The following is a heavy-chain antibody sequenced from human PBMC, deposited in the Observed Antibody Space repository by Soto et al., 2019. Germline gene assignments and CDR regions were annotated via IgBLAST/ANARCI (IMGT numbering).Heavy chain of an antibody. Sequence: EVQLLESGGGLVQPGGSLRLSCAVSGFSFSSYALSWLRQAPGKGLEWVSAISLSGSDTYYADSVKGRFTISRDNSKSTLYLQMNSLRDGDTAVYYCGKDWRYFYYWGQGTLVTVSS. CDR3: GKDWRYFYY. J-gene: IGHJ4*02. CDR1: GFSFSSYA. D-gene: IGHD3-9*01. CDR2: ISLSGSDT. V-gene: IGHV3-23*01.